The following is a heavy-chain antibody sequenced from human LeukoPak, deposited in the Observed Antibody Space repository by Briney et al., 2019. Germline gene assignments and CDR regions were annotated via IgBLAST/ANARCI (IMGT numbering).Heavy chain of an antibody. Sequence: SETLSLTCTVSGGSISSYYWSWIRQPARKGLEWIGRIYTSGSTNYNPSLKSRVTMSVDTSKNQSSLKLSSVTAADTAVYYCAREGYSSSSGHWFDPWGQGTLVTVSS. CDR2: IYTSGST. CDR1: GGSISSYY. CDR3: AREGYSSSSGHWFDP. J-gene: IGHJ5*02. D-gene: IGHD6-6*01. V-gene: IGHV4-4*07.